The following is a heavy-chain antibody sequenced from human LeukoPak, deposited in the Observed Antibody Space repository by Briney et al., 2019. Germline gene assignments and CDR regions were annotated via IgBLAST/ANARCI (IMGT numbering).Heavy chain of an antibody. Sequence: SETLSLTCTVSGGSISSYYWSWIRQPPGKGLEWIGYIYYSGSTNYNPSLKSRVTISVDTSKNQFSLKLSSVTAADTAVYYCASSRAIAAAGTRYHYYGMDVWGQGTTVTVSS. CDR2: IYYSGST. V-gene: IGHV4-59*01. CDR1: GGSISSYY. CDR3: ASSRAIAAAGTRYHYYGMDV. D-gene: IGHD6-13*01. J-gene: IGHJ6*02.